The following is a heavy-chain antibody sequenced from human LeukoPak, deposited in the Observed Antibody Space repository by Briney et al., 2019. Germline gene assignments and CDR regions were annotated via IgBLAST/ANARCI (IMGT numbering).Heavy chain of an antibody. V-gene: IGHV3-73*01. CDR1: GFTFSDST. CDR2: IKGKVKTYET. CDR3: TRQFHSSGWYFTFAS. D-gene: IGHD6-19*01. Sequence: PGGSLRLSCAASGFTFSDSTMHWVRQASGKGLEWIGHIKGKVKTYETAYAASVKDRFTISRDDSKNTLYLQMNSLKTDDTAVYYCTRQFHSSGWYFTFASWGQGTLVSVSS. J-gene: IGHJ4*02.